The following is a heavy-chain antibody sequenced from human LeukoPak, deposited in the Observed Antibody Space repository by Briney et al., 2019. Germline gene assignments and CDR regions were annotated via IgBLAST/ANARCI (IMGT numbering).Heavy chain of an antibody. CDR3: ARRLETSEWFDP. CDR2: INTDGSIT. Sequence: GGSLRLSCAASGFTFSDYWIHWVRHAPGKGLVWVSRINTDGSITNYADSVKGRFSISRDNAKNTLYLQMSSLRADDTAVYYCARRLETSEWFDPWGQGTLVTVSS. D-gene: IGHD5/OR15-5a*01. V-gene: IGHV3-74*01. J-gene: IGHJ5*02. CDR1: GFTFSDYW.